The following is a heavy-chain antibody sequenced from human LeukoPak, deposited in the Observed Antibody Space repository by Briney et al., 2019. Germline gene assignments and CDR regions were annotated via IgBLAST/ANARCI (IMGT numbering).Heavy chain of an antibody. Sequence: TPSETLSLTCTVSGGSISSYYWNWIRQPPGRGLEWIGSIYYSGNTNYNPSLKSRVTMSVDPSKNQFSLKLSSVTAADTAVYYCARRDRDAFDIWGQGTMVTVSS. J-gene: IGHJ3*02. V-gene: IGHV4-59*08. D-gene: IGHD3-22*01. CDR3: ARRDRDAFDI. CDR2: IYYSGNT. CDR1: GGSISSYY.